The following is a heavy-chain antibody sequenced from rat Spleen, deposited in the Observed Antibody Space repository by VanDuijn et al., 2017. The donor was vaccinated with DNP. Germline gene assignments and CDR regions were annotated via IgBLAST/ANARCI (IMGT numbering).Heavy chain of an antibody. D-gene: IGHD1-4*01. V-gene: IGHV5S10*01. CDR1: GFTFSHYN. Sequence: EVQLVESGGGLVQPGRSLKLSCAASGFTFSHYNMAWVRQAPKKGLDWVATIIYDGSRTYYRNSVKGRFTMSRDNAKSTLYVQMDSLRSEDTATYYWASRPPPTRGPFDYWGQGVMVTVSS. J-gene: IGHJ2*01. CDR2: IIYDGSRT. CDR3: ASRPPPTRGPFDY.